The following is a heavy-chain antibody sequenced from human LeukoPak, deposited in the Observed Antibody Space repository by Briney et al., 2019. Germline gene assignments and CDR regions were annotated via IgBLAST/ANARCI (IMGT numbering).Heavy chain of an antibody. CDR3: AKGPGDFWSGSNYFDY. J-gene: IGHJ4*02. V-gene: IGHV3-33*06. D-gene: IGHD3-3*01. Sequence: GGSLRLSCAASGFTFSSYGMHWVRQAPGKGMEWVAVIWYDGSSKYYADSVKGRFTISRDNSKNTLYLQMNSLRAEDTAVYYCAKGPGDFWSGSNYFDYWGQGTLVTVSS. CDR1: GFTFSSYG. CDR2: IWYDGSSK.